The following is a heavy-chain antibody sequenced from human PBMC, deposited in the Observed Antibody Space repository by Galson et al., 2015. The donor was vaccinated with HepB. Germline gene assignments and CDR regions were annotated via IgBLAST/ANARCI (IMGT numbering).Heavy chain of an antibody. CDR2: ISSSSGII. D-gene: IGHD5-18*01. CDR1: GFTFSSYS. J-gene: IGHJ4*02. Sequence: SLRLSCAASGFTFSSYSINWVRQAPGKGLEWISYISSSSGIIYDADSVKGRFTISRDNAKNLLYLQMNSLRDEDTAVYYCARDLNTRYFDIWGQGTLVTVSS. V-gene: IGHV3-48*02. CDR3: ARDLNTRYFDI.